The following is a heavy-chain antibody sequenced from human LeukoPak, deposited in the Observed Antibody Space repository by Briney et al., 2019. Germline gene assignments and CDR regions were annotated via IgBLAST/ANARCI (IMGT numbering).Heavy chain of an antibody. D-gene: IGHD5-24*01. Sequence: SPSETLSLTCTVSGASISSHYWSWLRQPPGKGLEWFGYIYYSGSINYNPSLKSRVTISVDTSKNQFSLKLSSVTAADTAVYYCARTSWLQSSYYFDYWGQGTLVTVSS. J-gene: IGHJ4*02. V-gene: IGHV4-59*08. CDR3: ARTSWLQSSYYFDY. CDR2: IYYSGSI. CDR1: GASISSHY.